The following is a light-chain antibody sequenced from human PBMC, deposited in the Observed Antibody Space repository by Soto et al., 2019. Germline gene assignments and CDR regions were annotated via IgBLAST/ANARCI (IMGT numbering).Light chain of an antibody. CDR3: MQALQTPYT. V-gene: IGKV2-28*01. CDR1: QSLLHSNGYNY. CDR2: LGS. J-gene: IGKJ2*01. Sequence: DIVMTQSPLSLPVTPGEPASISCRSSQSLLHSNGYNYLDWYLQKPGQSPQLLIYLGSNRASGVPDRFSGSGSGTDFTPKISRVEAEDVGFYYCMQALQTPYTFGQGTKLEIK.